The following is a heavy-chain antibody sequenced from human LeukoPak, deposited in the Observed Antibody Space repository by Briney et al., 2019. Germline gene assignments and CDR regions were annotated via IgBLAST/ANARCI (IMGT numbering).Heavy chain of an antibody. D-gene: IGHD1-26*01. CDR2: ISYDGSNK. Sequence: PGGSLRLSCAASGFTFSSYGMHWVRQAPGKGLEWVAVISYDGSNKYYADSVKGRLTISRDNSKNTLYLQMNSLRAEDTAVYYCAKSGSYFSRSGGGIDYWGQGTLVTVSS. J-gene: IGHJ4*02. V-gene: IGHV3-30*18. CDR3: AKSGSYFSRSGGGIDY. CDR1: GFTFSSYG.